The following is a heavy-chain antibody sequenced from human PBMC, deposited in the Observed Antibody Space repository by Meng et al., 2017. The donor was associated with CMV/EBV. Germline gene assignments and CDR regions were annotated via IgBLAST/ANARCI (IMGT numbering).Heavy chain of an antibody. V-gene: IGHV3-53*01. CDR2: IYSGGST. CDR1: GFTFSSNY. CDR3: ARDNWGLGWFDP. Sequence: EVQPVGSGGGLEQAGGSLMLSCAASGFTFSSNYMRWVREAPGQGLEWISVIYSGGSTYYAESVKGRFTISRDNSKNTLYLQMNSLRAEDTAVYYCARDNWGLGWFDPWGQGTLVTVSS. D-gene: IGHD3-16*01. J-gene: IGHJ5*02.